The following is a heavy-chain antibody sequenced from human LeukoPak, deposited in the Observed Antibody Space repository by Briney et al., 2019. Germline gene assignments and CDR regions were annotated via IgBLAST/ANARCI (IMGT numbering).Heavy chain of an antibody. CDR2: IYSGGST. Sequence: GSLSLSCAASGFTVSSNYMSWVRPAPGKGLEWVSVIYSGGSTYYADSVKGRFTISRDNSKNTLYLQMNSLRAEDTAVYYCARDSSAYHFDYWGQGTLVTVSS. CDR1: GFTVSSNY. D-gene: IGHD3-22*01. CDR3: ARDSSAYHFDY. J-gene: IGHJ4*02. V-gene: IGHV3-66*01.